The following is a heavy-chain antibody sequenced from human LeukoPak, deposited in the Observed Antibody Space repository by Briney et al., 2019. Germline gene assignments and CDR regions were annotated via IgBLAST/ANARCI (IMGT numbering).Heavy chain of an antibody. D-gene: IGHD5-12*01. CDR3: ARGGLYGYDVFDY. V-gene: IGHV3-48*03. J-gene: IGHJ4*02. CDR2: ISGSGRTM. Sequence: GGSLRLSCAASGFTFSSYEMNWVRQAPGKGLEWVSYISGSGRTMSYADSVKGRFSISRDNAKNSLYLQMNSLRVEDTAVYHCARGGLYGYDVFDYWGQGTLVTVSS. CDR1: GFTFSSYE.